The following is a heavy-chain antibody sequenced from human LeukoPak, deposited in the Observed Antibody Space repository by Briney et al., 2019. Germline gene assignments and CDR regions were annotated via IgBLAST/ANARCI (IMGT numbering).Heavy chain of an antibody. Sequence: ASVKVSCKASGYTFTGYDINWGRQATGQGLEWMGWMNPNSGNTGYAQKFQGRVTMTRNTSISTAYMELSSLRSEDTAVYYSARVKVRGLNWFDPWGQGTLVPSPQ. J-gene: IGHJ5*02. CDR3: ARVKVRGLNWFDP. CDR2: MNPNSGNT. D-gene: IGHD3-10*01. CDR1: GYTFTGYD. V-gene: IGHV1-8*01.